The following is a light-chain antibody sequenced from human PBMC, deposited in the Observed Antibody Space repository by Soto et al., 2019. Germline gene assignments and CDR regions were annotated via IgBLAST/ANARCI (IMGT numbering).Light chain of an antibody. CDR1: QSVSVN. CDR2: GVS. J-gene: IGKJ3*01. Sequence: EIVMTQSHGTLSVSPGERATLSCRASQSVSVNLAWYQQKPGQAPRLLIYGVSTRATGIPARFSGSESGTEFTLTISSLQSEDFAVYYCQQYNDWPFTFGPGTKVDIK. CDR3: QQYNDWPFT. V-gene: IGKV3-15*01.